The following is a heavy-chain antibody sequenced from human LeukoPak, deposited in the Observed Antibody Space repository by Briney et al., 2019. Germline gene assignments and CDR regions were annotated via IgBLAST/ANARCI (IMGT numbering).Heavy chain of an antibody. Sequence: ASVKVSCQISGYTFTNYAISWMRQAPGQGLEWMGWISVRKGNTNYTRKLQDRVTMTTDTSTSTAYMELRSLTSDDTAVYYCARGNDHGDCWIDYWGQGTLVTVSS. V-gene: IGHV1-18*01. CDR2: ISVRKGNT. CDR1: GYTFTNYA. D-gene: IGHD4-17*01. J-gene: IGHJ4*02. CDR3: ARGNDHGDCWIDY.